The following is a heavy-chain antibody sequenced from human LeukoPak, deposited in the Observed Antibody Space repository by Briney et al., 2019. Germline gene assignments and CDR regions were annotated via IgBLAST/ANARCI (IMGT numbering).Heavy chain of an antibody. CDR1: GFTFSDYG. V-gene: IGHV3-30*18. CDR3: AKDRRYCSGGSCYYSDY. J-gene: IGHJ4*02. CDR2: MSFDGSDK. Sequence: VRSLRLSCAASGFTFSDYGMHWVRQAPGKGLEWVAVMSFDGSDKYYADSVKGRFTISRENSKNTLYLQMNSLRAEDTAVFYCAKDRRYCSGGSCYYSDYWGQGTLVTVSS. D-gene: IGHD2-15*01.